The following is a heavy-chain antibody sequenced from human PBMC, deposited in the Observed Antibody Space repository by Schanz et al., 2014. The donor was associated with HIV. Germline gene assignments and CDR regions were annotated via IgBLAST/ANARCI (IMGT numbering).Heavy chain of an antibody. CDR2: IMPSFGTA. CDR1: GGPFSSHA. V-gene: IGHV1-69*06. D-gene: IGHD3-3*01. Sequence: QLQLAQSGAEVKKPGSSVKLSCKASGGPFSSHALSWVRQAPGQGLEWMGAIMPSFGTASYAQKFQGRVTISADKSTDTAFMEVSSLRFEDTAVYFCARDRTYDFWSGYLDTWGQGTQVIVSS. J-gene: IGHJ5*01. CDR3: ARDRTYDFWSGYLDT.